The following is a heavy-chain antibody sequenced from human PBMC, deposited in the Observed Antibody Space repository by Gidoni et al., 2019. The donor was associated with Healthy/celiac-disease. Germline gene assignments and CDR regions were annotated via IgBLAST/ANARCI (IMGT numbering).Heavy chain of an antibody. Sequence: EVQLLESGGGLVQPGGSLRLSCAASGFTFSSYAMSWVRQAPGKGLAWVSAIGGSGGSTYYADSVKGRFTISRDNSKNTLYLQMNSLRAEDTAVYYCAKGGDIVVVPAAKGPYYYGMDVWGQGTTVTVSS. CDR2: IGGSGGST. CDR3: AKGGDIVVVPAAKGPYYYGMDV. J-gene: IGHJ6*02. D-gene: IGHD2-2*01. CDR1: GFTFSSYA. V-gene: IGHV3-23*01.